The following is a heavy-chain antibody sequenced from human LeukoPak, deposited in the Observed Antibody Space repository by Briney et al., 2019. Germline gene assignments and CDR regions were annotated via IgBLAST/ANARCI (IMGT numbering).Heavy chain of an antibody. CDR1: GGSISSGGYY. CDR3: ARDSMGITMVRGVITPTSFDI. Sequence: SETLSLTCTVSGGSISSGGYYWSWIRQHPGKGLEWIGYIYCSGSTYYNPSLKSRVTISVDTSKNQFSLKLSSVTAADTAVYYCARDSMGITMVRGVITPTSFDIWGQGTMVTVSS. CDR2: IYCSGST. J-gene: IGHJ3*02. V-gene: IGHV4-31*03. D-gene: IGHD3-10*01.